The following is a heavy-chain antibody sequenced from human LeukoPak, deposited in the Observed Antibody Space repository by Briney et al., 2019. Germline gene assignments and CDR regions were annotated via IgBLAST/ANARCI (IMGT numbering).Heavy chain of an antibody. Sequence: EAGGSLRLSCAASGFTFNSYAMHWVRQAPGKGLEYVSAISSNGGSTYYANSVKGRFTISRDNSKNTLYLQMGSLRAEDMAVYYCARWAPTADTFDIWGQGTMVTVSS. CDR1: GFTFNSYA. J-gene: IGHJ3*02. CDR2: ISSNGGST. V-gene: IGHV3-64*01. D-gene: IGHD2-21*02. CDR3: ARWAPTADTFDI.